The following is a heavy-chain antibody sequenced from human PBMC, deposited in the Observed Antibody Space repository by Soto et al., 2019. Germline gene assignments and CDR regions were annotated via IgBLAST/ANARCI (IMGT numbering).Heavy chain of an antibody. CDR1: GFTFSSYG. V-gene: IGHV3-30*18. J-gene: IGHJ3*02. Sequence: GGSLRLSCAASGFTFSSYGMHWVRQAPGKGLEWVAVISYDGSNKYYADSVKGRFTISRDNSKNTLYLQMNSLRAEDTAVYYCAKDLGEADIFNGDPDAFDIWGQGTMVTVSS. CDR2: ISYDGSNK. CDR3: AKDLGEADIFNGDPDAFDI. D-gene: IGHD4-17*01.